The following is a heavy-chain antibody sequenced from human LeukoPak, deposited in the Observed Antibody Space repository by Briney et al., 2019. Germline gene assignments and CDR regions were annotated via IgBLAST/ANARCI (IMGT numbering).Heavy chain of an antibody. CDR1: GFTFSSYS. V-gene: IGHV3-48*04. CDR2: ISSSSSTI. CDR3: ARDRRYFDWLSPYYFDY. D-gene: IGHD3-9*01. Sequence: PGGSLRLSCAASGFTFSSYSMNWVRQAPGKGLEWVSYISSSSSTIYYADTVKGRFTISRDNAKNSLYLQMNSLRAEDTAVYYCARDRRYFDWLSPYYFDYWGQGTLVTVSS. J-gene: IGHJ4*02.